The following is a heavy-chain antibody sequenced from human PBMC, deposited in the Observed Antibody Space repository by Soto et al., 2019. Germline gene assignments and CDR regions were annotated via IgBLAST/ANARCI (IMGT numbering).Heavy chain of an antibody. CDR1: GYSFTSYW. V-gene: IGHV5-51*01. J-gene: IGHJ3*02. CDR3: ARRRPYYYDSSGPANYAFDI. CDR2: IYPGDSDT. Sequence: GESLKISCKGSGYSFTSYWIGWVRQMPGKGLEWMGIIYPGDSDTRYSPSFQGRVTISADKSISTAYLQWSSLKASDTAMYYCARRRPYYYDSSGPANYAFDIWGQGTMVTVSS. D-gene: IGHD3-22*01.